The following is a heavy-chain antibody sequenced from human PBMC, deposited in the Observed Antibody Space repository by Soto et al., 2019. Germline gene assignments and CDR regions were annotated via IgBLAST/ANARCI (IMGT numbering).Heavy chain of an antibody. CDR1: GFTFSSYS. D-gene: IGHD2-15*01. CDR3: ARAGGVVVVAASYYYGMDV. Sequence: GGSLRLSCAASGFTFSSYSMNWVRQAPGKGLEWVSSISSSSSYIYYADSVKGRFTISRDNAKNSLYLQMNSLRAEDTAVYYCARAGGVVVVAASYYYGMDVWRQGTTVTVSS. CDR2: ISSSSSYI. J-gene: IGHJ6*02. V-gene: IGHV3-21*01.